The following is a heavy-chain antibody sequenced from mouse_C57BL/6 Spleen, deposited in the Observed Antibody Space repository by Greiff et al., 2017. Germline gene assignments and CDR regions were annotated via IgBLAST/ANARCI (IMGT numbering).Heavy chain of an antibody. D-gene: IGHD2-4*01. CDR2: ISDGGSYT. CDR1: GFTFSSYA. Sequence: EVQGVESGGGLVKPGGSLKLSCAASGFTFSSYAMSWVRQTPEKRLEWVATISDGGSYTYYHDNVKGRFPISRDKAKNDLFLQMSHLKSEDTAKYCCASDDYDGGPWFAYGGQGTLVTVSA. CDR3: ASDDYDGGPWFAY. V-gene: IGHV5-4*01. J-gene: IGHJ3*01.